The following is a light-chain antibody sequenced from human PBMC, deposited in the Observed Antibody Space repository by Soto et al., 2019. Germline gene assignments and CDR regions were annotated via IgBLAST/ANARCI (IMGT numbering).Light chain of an antibody. Sequence: EIVMTQSPAPLSVSPGERATLSCRARQSVSSNLAWYQQKPGQAPRLLIYDASNRDTGIPARFSGSGSGTDFTLTISSLEPEDFAVDYCQQRSNWPPAITCGGGTKV. CDR1: QSVSSN. J-gene: IGKJ4*01. CDR2: DAS. CDR3: QQRSNWPPAIT. V-gene: IGKV3-11*01.